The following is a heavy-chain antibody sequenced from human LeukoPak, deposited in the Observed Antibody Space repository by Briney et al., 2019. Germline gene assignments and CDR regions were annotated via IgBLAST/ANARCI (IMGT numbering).Heavy chain of an antibody. CDR3: AKLWGRHVWSFDY. CDR2: IFKTGDTA. D-gene: IGHD3-16*01. J-gene: IGHJ4*02. CDR1: GFTFSDYA. Sequence: GGSLRLSCAASGFTFSDYAMSWVRQAPGKGLEWVSTIFKTGDTAHYADIVRGRFTTSRDNSKNTLSLQMNSLRAEDTAIYYCAKLWGRHVWSFDYWGQGALVTVSS. V-gene: IGHV3-23*01.